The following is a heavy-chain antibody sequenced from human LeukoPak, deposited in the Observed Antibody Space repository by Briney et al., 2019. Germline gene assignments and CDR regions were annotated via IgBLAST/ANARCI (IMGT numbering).Heavy chain of an antibody. CDR1: GFTFSSYA. CDR2: ISGSGGST. Sequence: PGGSLRLSCAASGFTFSSYAMSWVRQAPGKGLEWVSAISGSGGSTYYADSVKGRFTISRDNSKNTLYLQMNSLRAEDTAVYYCAKDLGYYDSSGYNTFDYWGQGTLVTVSS. V-gene: IGHV3-23*01. D-gene: IGHD3-22*01. CDR3: AKDLGYYDSSGYNTFDY. J-gene: IGHJ4*02.